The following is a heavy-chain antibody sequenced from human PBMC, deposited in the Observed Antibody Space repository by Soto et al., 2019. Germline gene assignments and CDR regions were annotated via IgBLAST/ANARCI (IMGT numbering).Heavy chain of an antibody. V-gene: IGHV5-10-1*01. D-gene: IGHD6-13*01. CDR3: ARSDIRASAGTH. J-gene: IGHJ4*02. CDR2: IDPSDSYT. CDR1: GYNFTTYW. Sequence: GESLKISCKGSGYNFTTYWINWVRQMPGKGLEWMGRIDPSDSYTNYSPSFQGHVTISADKSIIAAYLQWSSLKASDTAMYYCARSDIRASAGTHWGQGTLVTVSS.